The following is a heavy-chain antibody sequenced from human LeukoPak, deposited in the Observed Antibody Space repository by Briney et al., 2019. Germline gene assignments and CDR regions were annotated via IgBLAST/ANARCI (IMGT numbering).Heavy chain of an antibody. CDR1: GFTFSSYA. Sequence: PGGSLRLSCAASGFTFSSYAMHWVRQAPGKGLEWVAVISYDGSNKYYADSVKGRFTISRDNSKKTLSLQMTSLRAEDRAVYYCARGLHLVVASSGYYYWGQGTLVTVSS. J-gene: IGHJ4*02. CDR3: ARGLHLVVASSGYYY. CDR2: ISYDGSNK. V-gene: IGHV3-30-3*01. D-gene: IGHD3-22*01.